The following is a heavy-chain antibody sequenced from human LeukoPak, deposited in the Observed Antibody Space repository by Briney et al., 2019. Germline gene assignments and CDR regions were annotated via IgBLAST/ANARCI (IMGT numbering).Heavy chain of an antibody. CDR3: ARVGHCSGGRCYPYFDY. V-gene: IGHV1-2*02. CDR1: GYTFTGYY. CDR2: IDPNSGGT. J-gene: IGHJ4*02. Sequence: ASVKVSCKASGYTFTGYYMHWVRQAPGQGLEWMGWIDPNSGGTNYAQKFQGGVTMTRDTSISTAYMELSRLRSDDTAVYYCARVGHCSGGRCYPYFDYWGQGTLVTVSS. D-gene: IGHD2-15*01.